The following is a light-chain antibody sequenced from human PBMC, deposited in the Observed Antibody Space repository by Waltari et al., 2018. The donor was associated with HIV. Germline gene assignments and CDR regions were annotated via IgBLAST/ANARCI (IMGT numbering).Light chain of an antibody. CDR1: SSDVGCYNY. CDR3: SSHAGSKVV. Sequence: QSALTQPPSASGSPGQSVTLSCTGTSSDVGCYNYVPWHQQHPGKAPKLMIYDVIKRPSGVPDRFSGSKSGNTASMTGSGLQPEDEADYYCSSHAGSKVVFGGGTRLTVL. V-gene: IGLV2-8*01. CDR2: DVI. J-gene: IGLJ2*01.